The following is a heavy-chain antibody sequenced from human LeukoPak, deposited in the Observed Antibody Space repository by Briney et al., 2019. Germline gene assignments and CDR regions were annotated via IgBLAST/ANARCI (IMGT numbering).Heavy chain of an antibody. CDR3: AKGPTLTSFGS. Sequence: GGSLRLSCVVSGFTLSNSAMTWVRQAPGKGLEWVAIIGDSDTSTNYPDSVRGRFIISRDNSKDTLHLQMDSLRVEDTAVYYCAKGPTLTSFGSWGQGTPVTVSS. V-gene: IGHV3-23*05. D-gene: IGHD4-17*01. J-gene: IGHJ4*01. CDR2: IGDSDTST. CDR1: GFTLSNSA.